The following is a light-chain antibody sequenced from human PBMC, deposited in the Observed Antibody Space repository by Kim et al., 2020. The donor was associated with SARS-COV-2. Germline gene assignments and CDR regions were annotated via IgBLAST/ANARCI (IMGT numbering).Light chain of an antibody. CDR3: QAWYSCTV. CDR2: QDS. Sequence: SYELTQPPSVSVSPGQTASITCTGDKLGDKYACWYQQKPGQSPVLVIYQDSKRPSVIPERFTGSNSGNTATLTISGTQAMDEADYYFQAWYSCTVFGGG. CDR1: KLGDKY. V-gene: IGLV3-1*01. J-gene: IGLJ2*01.